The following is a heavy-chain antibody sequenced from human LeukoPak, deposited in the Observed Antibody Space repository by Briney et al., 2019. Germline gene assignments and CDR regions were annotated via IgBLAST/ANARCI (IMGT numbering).Heavy chain of an antibody. D-gene: IGHD3-22*01. CDR1: GFTFSDYY. V-gene: IGHV3-11*04. J-gene: IGHJ4*02. CDR2: ISSSGSTI. Sequence: GGSLRLSCAASGFTFSDYYMSWIRQAPGKGLEWVSYISSSGSTIYYADSVKGRFTISRDNAKNSLYLQMNSLRAEDTAVYYCIPHYYDSSGYYHVWGQGTLVTVSS. CDR3: IPHYYDSSGYYHV.